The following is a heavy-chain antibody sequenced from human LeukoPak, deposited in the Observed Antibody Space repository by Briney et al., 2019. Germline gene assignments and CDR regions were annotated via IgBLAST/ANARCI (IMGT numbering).Heavy chain of an antibody. CDR3: ARDPPERDEYQLLSNWFDP. CDR1: GGTFSSYT. Sequence: SVKVSCKASGGTFSSYTISWVRQAPGQGLEWMGRIIPILGIANYAQKFQGRVTITADKSTSTAYMELSSLRSGDTAVYYCARDPPERDEYQLLSNWFDPWGQGTLVTVSS. CDR2: IIPILGIA. J-gene: IGHJ5*02. V-gene: IGHV1-69*04. D-gene: IGHD2-2*01.